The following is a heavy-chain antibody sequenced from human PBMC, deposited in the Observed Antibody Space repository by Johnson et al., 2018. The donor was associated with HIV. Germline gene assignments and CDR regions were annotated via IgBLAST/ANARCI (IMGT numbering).Heavy chain of an antibody. CDR3: ARDQWMDGDAFDI. CDR2: IKQDGSEK. J-gene: IGHJ3*02. V-gene: IGHV3-7*01. D-gene: IGHD2-2*03. Sequence: MQLVESGGGLVQPGGSLRLSCAASGFTFSSYWMSWVRQAPGKGLEWVANIKQDGSEKYYVDSVKGRITISRDNAKNSLYLQMNSLRAEDTAVYYCARDQWMDGDAFDIWGQGTMVTVSS. CDR1: GFTFSSYW.